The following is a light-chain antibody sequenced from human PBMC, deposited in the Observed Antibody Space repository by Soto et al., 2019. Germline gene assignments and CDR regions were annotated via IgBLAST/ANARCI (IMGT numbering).Light chain of an antibody. Sequence: EIVLTQSPGTLSLSPGERATLSCRASQSVSSSYLAWYQQKLGQAPRLLIYGASSRATGIPERFSGSGSGTDFTLTISRPEPEGFAVYYCQQYGNSPPWTFGQGTKVEIK. CDR1: QSVSSSY. CDR3: QQYGNSPPWT. J-gene: IGKJ1*01. V-gene: IGKV3-20*01. CDR2: GAS.